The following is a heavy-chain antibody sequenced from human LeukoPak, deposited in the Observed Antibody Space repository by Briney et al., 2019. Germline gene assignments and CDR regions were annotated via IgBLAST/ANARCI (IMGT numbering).Heavy chain of an antibody. CDR2: LYPSGST. CDR3: ARRGGPRWLIAVAGRAEAFDI. D-gene: IGHD6-19*01. V-gene: IGHV4-4*07. CDR1: GGSIRTYY. J-gene: IGHJ3*02. Sequence: SETLSLTCSVSGGSIRTYYWSWIRQPAGKGLEWIGRLYPSGSTNYNPSLKSRVTISVDTSKNQFSLKLSSVTAADTAVYYCARRGGPRWLIAVAGRAEAFDIWGQGTMVTVSS.